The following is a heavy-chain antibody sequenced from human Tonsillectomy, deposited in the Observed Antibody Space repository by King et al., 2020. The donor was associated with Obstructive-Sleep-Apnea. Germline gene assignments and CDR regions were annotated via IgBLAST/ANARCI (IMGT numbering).Heavy chain of an antibody. V-gene: IGHV4-39*07. CDR2: IYYSGST. CDR1: GCSISSSSYY. Sequence: QLQESGPGLVKPSETLSLTCTVSGCSISSSSYYWGWIRQPPGKVLEWIGSIYYSGSTNYNPSLKSRVTISIDTSKNQFSLKLSSVTAAVTAVYYCARVPYITGWSGWFDPWGQGTLVTVSS. CDR3: ARVPYITGWSGWFDP. J-gene: IGHJ5*02. D-gene: IGHD6-19*01.